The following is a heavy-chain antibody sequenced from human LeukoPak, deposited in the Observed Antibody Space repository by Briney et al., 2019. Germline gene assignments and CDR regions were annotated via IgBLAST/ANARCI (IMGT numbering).Heavy chain of an antibody. Sequence: ASVKVSCKASGYTFTSYYMHWVRQAPGQGLEWMGIINPSGGSTSYAQKFQGGVTISVDTSKNQFSLKLSSVTAADTAVYYCAKNPIQQLGFDPWGQGTLVTVSS. J-gene: IGHJ5*02. V-gene: IGHV1-46*01. CDR1: GYTFTSYY. CDR2: INPSGGST. D-gene: IGHD6-6*01. CDR3: AKNPIQQLGFDP.